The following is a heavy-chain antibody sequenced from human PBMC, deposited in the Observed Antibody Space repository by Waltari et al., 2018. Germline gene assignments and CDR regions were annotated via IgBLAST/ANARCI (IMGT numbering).Heavy chain of an antibody. D-gene: IGHD4-17*01. CDR1: GGTFSSYA. CDR3: ASTSRVGYGDYETDY. Sequence: QVQLVQSGAEVKKPGSSVKVSCKASGGTFSSYAISWVRQAPGQGLEWMGRTSPIFGTANDAQKVQGRVTITADKSTSTAYMELSSLRSEDTAVYYCASTSRVGYGDYETDYWGQGTLVTVSS. J-gene: IGHJ4*02. V-gene: IGHV1-69*08. CDR2: TSPIFGTA.